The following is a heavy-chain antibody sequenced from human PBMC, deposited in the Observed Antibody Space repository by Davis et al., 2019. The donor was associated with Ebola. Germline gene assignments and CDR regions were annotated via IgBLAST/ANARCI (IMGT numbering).Heavy chain of an antibody. J-gene: IGHJ5*02. CDR2: SSHGGIT. D-gene: IGHD2-21*02. CDR3: ARTTKTSITDSGLGYTYFDP. CDR1: GGSFTDYF. V-gene: IGHV4-34*01. Sequence: MPSETLSLTCAAYGGSFTDYFWSCVRTPPGKGLEWIGMSSHGGITDYNPSLRSRVTVSVDTSKNQFSLRLDAVTAADTATCYCARTTKTSITDSGLGYTYFDPWGQGTLVTVSS.